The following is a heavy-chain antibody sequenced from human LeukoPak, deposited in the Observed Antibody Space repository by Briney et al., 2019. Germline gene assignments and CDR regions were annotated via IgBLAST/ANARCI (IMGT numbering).Heavy chain of an antibody. Sequence: PSETLSLTCPVSAGSISSSSWSWIRQPAGKGLEWIMRIYSGATTKDNPSLNSRPTISIDTTNNQFSLNLRSLTAADTVVYYWARGQTDSYYNYMDVWGKGTTVTVSS. CDR3: ARGQTDSYYNYMDV. CDR2: IYSGATT. J-gene: IGHJ6*03. CDR1: AGSISSSS. V-gene: IGHV4-4*07. D-gene: IGHD1-1*01.